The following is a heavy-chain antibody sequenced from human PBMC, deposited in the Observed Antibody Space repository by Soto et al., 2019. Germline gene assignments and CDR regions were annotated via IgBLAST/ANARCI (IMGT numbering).Heavy chain of an antibody. Sequence: ETLSLTCTVSGGSISSYYWSWIRQPPGKGLEWVSVIYSGGSTYYADSVKGRFTISRDNSKNTLYLQMNSLRAEDTAVYYCARDSPQQSGSYDYWGQGTLVTVSS. J-gene: IGHJ4*02. CDR3: ARDSPQQSGSYDY. CDR1: GGSISSYY. D-gene: IGHD1-26*01. CDR2: IYSGGST. V-gene: IGHV3-53*01.